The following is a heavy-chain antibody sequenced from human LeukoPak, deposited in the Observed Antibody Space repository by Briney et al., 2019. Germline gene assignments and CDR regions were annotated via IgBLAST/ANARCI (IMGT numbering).Heavy chain of an antibody. D-gene: IGHD2-2*01. CDR3: ARDESSSYSMDV. Sequence: GGSLRLSCAASGFTFSSYCMNWVRQAPGKGLEWVSYISSSSSTIYYADSVKGRFTISRDNAQNSLYLQMNSLRDEDTAVYYCARDESSSYSMDVWGQGTTVTVSS. CDR1: GFTFSSYC. CDR2: ISSSSSTI. J-gene: IGHJ6*02. V-gene: IGHV3-48*02.